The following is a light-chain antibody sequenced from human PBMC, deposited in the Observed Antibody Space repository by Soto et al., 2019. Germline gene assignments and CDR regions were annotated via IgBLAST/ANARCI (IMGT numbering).Light chain of an antibody. Sequence: QSALTQPASVSGSPGQSITISCTGTSSDVGGYDYVSWYQQHPGKAPKLMIYDVSNRPSGVSNRFSGSKSGNTASLTISGLQAEYEADYYCTSYANSSPVLFAGGTKLTVL. CDR3: TSYANSSPVL. J-gene: IGLJ3*02. CDR1: SSDVGGYDY. V-gene: IGLV2-14*01. CDR2: DVS.